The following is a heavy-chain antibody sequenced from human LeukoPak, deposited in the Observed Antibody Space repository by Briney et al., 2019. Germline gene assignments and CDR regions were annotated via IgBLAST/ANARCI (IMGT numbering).Heavy chain of an antibody. CDR2: IYHSGYT. CDR1: GYSISSGYY. V-gene: IGHV4-38-2*02. D-gene: IGHD3-16*01. Sequence: SETLSLTCNVSGYSISSGYYWAWIRQAPGKGLEWIGSIYHSGYTHYKPSLKGRVTISVDTSKNDFSLKLSSVTAADTAIYYCARDMKPTHYFDYWGQGTLVTVSS. J-gene: IGHJ4*02. CDR3: ARDMKPTHYFDY.